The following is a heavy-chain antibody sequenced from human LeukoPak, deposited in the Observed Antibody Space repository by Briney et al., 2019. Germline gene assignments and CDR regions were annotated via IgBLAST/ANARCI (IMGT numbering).Heavy chain of an antibody. CDR2: INQDGSKK. J-gene: IGHJ4*02. V-gene: IGHV3-7*04. D-gene: IGHD3-10*01. CDR1: GFTFNIYW. Sequence: PGGSLRLSCAASGFTFNIYWMSWVRQAPGTGLEWLANINQDGSKKYYVDSVKGRFTISRDNAKKSVYLQMNSLRADDTAVYYCTREGSLWFGESKSDSWGQGTLVTVSS. CDR3: TREGSLWFGESKSDS.